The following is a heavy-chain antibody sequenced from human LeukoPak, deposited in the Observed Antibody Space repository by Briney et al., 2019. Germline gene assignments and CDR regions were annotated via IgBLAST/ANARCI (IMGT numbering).Heavy chain of an antibody. Sequence: PSETLSLTCTVSGGSISSSSYYWGWIRQRPGQGLEWIGSIYSSGSTYYNPSLKSRVTISVDTSKNQFSLRLSSVTATDTAVYYCATQYDYYDMDVWGQGTTVTVSS. CDR2: IYSSGST. J-gene: IGHJ6*02. V-gene: IGHV4-39*01. CDR1: GGSISSSSYY. CDR3: ATQYDYYDMDV.